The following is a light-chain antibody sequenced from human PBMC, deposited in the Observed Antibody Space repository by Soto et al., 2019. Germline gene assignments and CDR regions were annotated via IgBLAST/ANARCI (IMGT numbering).Light chain of an antibody. J-gene: IGKJ1*01. V-gene: IGKV3-15*01. CDR2: GAS. CDR1: EDVGSN. Sequence: EIVMTQSPATLSVSPGERATLSCRASEDVGSNLAWYQQKVGQVPRLVIYGASSRATGIPARFSASGSGTEFTLTISSLQSEDFAIYYCQQYNQWPSWTFGQGTKVDI. CDR3: QQYNQWPSWT.